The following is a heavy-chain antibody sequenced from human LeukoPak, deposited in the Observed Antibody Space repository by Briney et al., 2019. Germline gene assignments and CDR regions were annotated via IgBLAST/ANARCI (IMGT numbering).Heavy chain of an antibody. CDR1: GYTFTSYG. D-gene: IGHD3-10*01. V-gene: IGHV1-18*01. CDR2: ISAYNGNT. CDR3: ARDLNRSVRGVIYGY. J-gene: IGHJ4*02. Sequence: GASVKVSCKASGYTFTSYGISWVRQAPGQGLEWMGWISAYNGNTNYAQKLQGRVTMTTDTSTSTAYMELRNLRSDDTAVYYCARDLNRSVRGVIYGYWGQGTLVTVSS.